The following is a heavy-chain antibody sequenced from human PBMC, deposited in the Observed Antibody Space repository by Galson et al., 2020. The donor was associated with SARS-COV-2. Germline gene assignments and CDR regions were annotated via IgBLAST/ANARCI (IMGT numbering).Heavy chain of an antibody. J-gene: IGHJ6*02. CDR3: ARGRGWLPFSCVDV. CDR2: IYPADSDT. CDR1: GYSFTSYW. V-gene: IGHV5-51*01. Sequence: GESLKISCKVSGYSFTSYWIGWVRQMPGKGLEWMGIIYPADSDTRNSPSFEGQVTISVDKSIDTAFLQWSSLKASDTALYYCARGRGWLPFSCVDVGGRGTTVTV. D-gene: IGHD3-22*01.